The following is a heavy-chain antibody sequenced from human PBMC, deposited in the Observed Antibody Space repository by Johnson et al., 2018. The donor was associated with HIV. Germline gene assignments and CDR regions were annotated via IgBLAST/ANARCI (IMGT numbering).Heavy chain of an antibody. CDR3: ARDEVDDGAFDV. D-gene: IGHD2-2*01. V-gene: IGHV3-66*02. CDR2: IYSGGHT. Sequence: VQLVESGGGLVQPGGSLRLSCAASGFTVSGNYMSWVRQAPGKGLEWVSVIYSGGHTYYADSVKGRFTISRDSSKNTLYLQMNSLRVEDAAIYYCARDEVDDGAFDVWGQGTMVTVSS. CDR1: GFTVSGNY. J-gene: IGHJ3*01.